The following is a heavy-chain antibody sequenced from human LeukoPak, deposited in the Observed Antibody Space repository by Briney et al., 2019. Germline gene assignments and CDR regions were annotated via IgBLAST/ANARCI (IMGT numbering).Heavy chain of an antibody. Sequence: PGGSLRLSCAASGFTFSSYWMSWVRQAPGKGLEWVANIKQDGSEKYYVDSVKGRFTISRDNAKNSLYLQMNSLRAGDTAVYYCARELLRYFDWLTDAFDIWGQGTMVTVSS. V-gene: IGHV3-7*01. CDR2: IKQDGSEK. CDR1: GFTFSSYW. D-gene: IGHD3-9*01. J-gene: IGHJ3*02. CDR3: ARELLRYFDWLTDAFDI.